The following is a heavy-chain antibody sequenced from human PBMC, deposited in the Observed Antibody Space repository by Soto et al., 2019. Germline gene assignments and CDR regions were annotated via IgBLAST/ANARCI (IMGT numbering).Heavy chain of an antibody. CDR3: ARDPHYDFWSGYSDAFDI. CDR2: TYYRSKWYN. Sequence: PSPTLSLTCAISGDSVSSNSAAWNWIRQSPSRGLEWLGRTYYRSKWYNDYAVSVKSRITINPDTSKNQFSLQLNSVTPEDTAVYYCARDPHYDFWSGYSDAFDIWGQGTMVTVSS. CDR1: GDSVSSNSAA. J-gene: IGHJ3*02. D-gene: IGHD3-3*01. V-gene: IGHV6-1*01.